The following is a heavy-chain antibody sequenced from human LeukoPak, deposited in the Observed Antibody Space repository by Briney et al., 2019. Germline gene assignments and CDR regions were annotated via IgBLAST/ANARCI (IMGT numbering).Heavy chain of an antibody. CDR2: IYYSGST. CDR1: GGSISSGSYY. CDR3: ARQVGGSYFDY. Sequence: SETLSLTCTVSGGSISSGSYYWGWIRQPPGKGLEWIGSIYYSGSTYYNPSLKSRVTISVDTSKNQFSLKLSSVTAADTAVYYCARQVGGSYFDYWGQGTLVTVSS. D-gene: IGHD1-26*01. V-gene: IGHV4-39*01. J-gene: IGHJ4*02.